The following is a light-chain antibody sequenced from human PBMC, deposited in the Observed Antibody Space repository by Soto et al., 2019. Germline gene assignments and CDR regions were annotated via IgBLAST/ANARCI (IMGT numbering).Light chain of an antibody. J-gene: IGKJ2*01. Sequence: EIVLTQSPATLSLSPGERVTLFCRASQSISSYLAWYQQKSGQAPRLLIYDVSNRATGIPARFSGGGSGTDFTLTISSLEPEDFVVYYCQQRSNWTPTFGQGTKLEIK. V-gene: IGKV3-11*01. CDR1: QSISSY. CDR3: QQRSNWTPT. CDR2: DVS.